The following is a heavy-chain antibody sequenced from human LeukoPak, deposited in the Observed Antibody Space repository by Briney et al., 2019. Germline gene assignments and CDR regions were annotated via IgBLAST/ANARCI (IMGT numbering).Heavy chain of an antibody. CDR3: ARHEGSSQAFSDY. V-gene: IGHV5-51*01. J-gene: IGHJ4*02. Sequence: GESLQISCKGSGYSFTSYWVGWVRQMPGKGLEWMGIIYPGDSDTRYSPSFRGQVTISADKSISTAYLQWSSLKASDTAMYYCARHEGSSQAFSDYWGQGTLVTVSS. D-gene: IGHD6-13*01. CDR2: IYPGDSDT. CDR1: GYSFTSYW.